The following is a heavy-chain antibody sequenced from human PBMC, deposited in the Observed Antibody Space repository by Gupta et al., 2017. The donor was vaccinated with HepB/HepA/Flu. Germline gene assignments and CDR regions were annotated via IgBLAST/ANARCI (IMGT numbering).Heavy chain of an antibody. V-gene: IGHV4-39*01. CDR1: GDSISNSHSY. J-gene: IGHJ6*04. CDR3: ARSNYCSSSSCFFGYNYFDF. CDR2: IYHSGST. Sequence: QLQLQESGPGLGKPSETLSLTCTVSGDSISNSHSYWGWIRPSPGKGLEWIGSIYHSGSTYFNPSLKSRVIISIDTSKNQFSLKLASVTAADTAVYYCARSNYCSSSSCFFGYNYFDFWGNGTTVIVSS. D-gene: IGHD2-2*01.